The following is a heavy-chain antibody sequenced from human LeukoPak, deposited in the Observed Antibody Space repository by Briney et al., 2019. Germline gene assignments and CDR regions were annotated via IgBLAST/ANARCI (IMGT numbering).Heavy chain of an antibody. Sequence: VASVKVSCKVSGYALTELSMHWVRQAPGKGLEWMGGFDPEDGDTIYAQKFQGRVTMTEDTSTDTAYMELSSLRSEDTAVYYCATTRPRTYYDYVWGSYRQPSLDYWGQGTLVTVSS. CDR2: FDPEDGDT. D-gene: IGHD3-16*02. CDR1: GYALTELS. J-gene: IGHJ4*02. V-gene: IGHV1-24*01. CDR3: ATTRPRTYYDYVWGSYRQPSLDY.